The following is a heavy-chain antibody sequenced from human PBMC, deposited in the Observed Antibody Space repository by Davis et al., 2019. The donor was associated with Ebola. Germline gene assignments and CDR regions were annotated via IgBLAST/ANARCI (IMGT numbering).Heavy chain of an antibody. V-gene: IGHV3-20*04. Sequence: PGGSLRLSCAASGFTFDDYGMSWVRQAPGKGLEWVSGINWNGGSTGYADSVKGRFTISRDNAKNSLYLQMNSLRAEDTAVYYCAKTPSYYYDSSGPLPHYYMDVWGKGTTVTVSS. J-gene: IGHJ6*03. CDR3: AKTPSYYYDSSGPLPHYYMDV. CDR2: INWNGGST. D-gene: IGHD3-22*01. CDR1: GFTFDDYG.